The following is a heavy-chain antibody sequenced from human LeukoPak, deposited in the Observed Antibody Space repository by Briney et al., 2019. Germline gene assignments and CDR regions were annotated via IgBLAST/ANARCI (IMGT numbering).Heavy chain of an antibody. CDR1: GGSISSGSYY. J-gene: IGHJ4*02. Sequence: SQTLSLTCTVSGGSISSGSYYWSWIRQRAGKGLEWIGLIYTSGSTNYNPSLKSRVTISIDTSKNQFSLKLSSVTAADTAVYYCARVRGGYSYGYPDYWGQGTLVTVSS. V-gene: IGHV4-61*02. CDR3: ARVRGGYSYGYPDY. CDR2: IYTSGST. D-gene: IGHD5-18*01.